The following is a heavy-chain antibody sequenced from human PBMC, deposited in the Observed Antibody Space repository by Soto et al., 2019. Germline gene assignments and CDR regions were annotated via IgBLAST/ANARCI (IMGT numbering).Heavy chain of an antibody. V-gene: IGHV5-10-1*01. CDR3: ARGARTAGAGTRWLGP. D-gene: IGHD6-13*01. CDR2: IDPSDSYT. CDR1: GYSFTSYW. J-gene: IGHJ5*02. Sequence: GESLKISCKGSGYSFTSYWISWVRQMPGKGLEWMGRIDPSDSYTNYSPSFQGHVTISADKSISTAYLQWSSLKASDTAMYYCARGARTAGAGTRWLGPWGQGTLFSVSS.